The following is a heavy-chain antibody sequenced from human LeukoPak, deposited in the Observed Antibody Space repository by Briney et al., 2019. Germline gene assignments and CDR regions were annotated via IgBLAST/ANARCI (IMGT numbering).Heavy chain of an antibody. V-gene: IGHV3-11*04. D-gene: IGHD5-24*01. J-gene: IGHJ5*02. CDR1: GFTFSDYY. CDR3: AREGDGYNRDWFDP. Sequence: GGSLRLSCAASGFTFSDYYMSWIRQAPGKGLEWVSYISSSSYTIYYADSVKGRFTISRDNAKNSVYLQMNSLRAEDTAVYYCAREGDGYNRDWFDPWGQGTLVTVSS. CDR2: ISSSSYTI.